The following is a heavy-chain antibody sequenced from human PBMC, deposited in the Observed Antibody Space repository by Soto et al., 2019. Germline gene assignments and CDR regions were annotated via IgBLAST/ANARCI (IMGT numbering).Heavy chain of an antibody. Sequence: GASVKVSCKASGGTFSSYAISWVRQAPGQGLEWMGGIIPIFGTANYAQKFQGRATITADESTSTAYMELSSLRSEDTAVYYCARPDIVVVPAAYYYYGMDVWGQGTTVTVSS. J-gene: IGHJ6*02. CDR1: GGTFSSYA. CDR2: IIPIFGTA. D-gene: IGHD2-2*01. V-gene: IGHV1-69*13. CDR3: ARPDIVVVPAAYYYYGMDV.